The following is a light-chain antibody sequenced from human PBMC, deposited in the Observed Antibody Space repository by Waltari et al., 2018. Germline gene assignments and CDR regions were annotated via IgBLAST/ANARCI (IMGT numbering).Light chain of an antibody. Sequence: DIQMTQSPSSLSASVGDTVTITCRTSQGILNSLAWYQQKSGKAPKVLLSTASRLQSGVPSRFSGSGSGTLCTLTISGLQPEDFATYYCQQYFVFPYTFGQGTKLEI. CDR3: QQYFVFPYT. CDR2: TAS. J-gene: IGKJ2*01. CDR1: QGILNS. V-gene: IGKV1-NL1*01.